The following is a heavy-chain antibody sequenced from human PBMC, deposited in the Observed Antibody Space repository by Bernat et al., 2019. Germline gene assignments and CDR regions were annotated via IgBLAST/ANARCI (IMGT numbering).Heavy chain of an antibody. CDR1: GGSISSSSYY. V-gene: IGHV4-39*01. J-gene: IGHJ2*01. Sequence: QLQLQESGPGLVKPSETLSLTCTVSGGSISSSSYYWGWIRQPPGKGLEWIGSIYYSGRTYYTPSLKSRVTIYIDEASNQFSLKLSSGTAADTAVYYCARHEDRGSYSFWYFDLWGRGTLVTVSS. CDR2: IYYSGRT. D-gene: IGHD1-26*01. CDR3: ARHEDRGSYSFWYFDL.